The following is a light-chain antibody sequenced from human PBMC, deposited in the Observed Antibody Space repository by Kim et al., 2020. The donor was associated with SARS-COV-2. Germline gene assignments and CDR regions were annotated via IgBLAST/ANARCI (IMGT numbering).Light chain of an antibody. CDR1: NSNIGAGLD. V-gene: IGLV1-40*01. Sequence: QSVLTQPPSVSGAPGQRVTISCTGRNSNIGAGLDVHWYRQLPGTAPKLLISGHNNRPSGVPDRFSASKSGTSASLAITGLQADYEADYFCQSYDTSLSGWVFGGGTQLTVL. J-gene: IGLJ3*02. CDR3: QSYDTSLSGWV. CDR2: GHN.